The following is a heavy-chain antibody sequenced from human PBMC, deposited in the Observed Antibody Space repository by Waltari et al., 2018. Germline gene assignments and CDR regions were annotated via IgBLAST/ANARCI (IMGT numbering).Heavy chain of an antibody. CDR3: AGGYSSYYGMDV. V-gene: IGHV3-21*02. D-gene: IGHD6-13*01. Sequence: EVQLVESGGGLVKPGGSLRLSCAASGFPFHTYTMNWVRQAPGKGLEWVSSISSTSSDIYYADSVKGRFTISRDNAKSSLYLQLNSLRAEDTAVYHRAGGYSSYYGMDVWGQGTTVTVSS. CDR2: ISSTSSDI. CDR1: GFPFHTYT. J-gene: IGHJ6*02.